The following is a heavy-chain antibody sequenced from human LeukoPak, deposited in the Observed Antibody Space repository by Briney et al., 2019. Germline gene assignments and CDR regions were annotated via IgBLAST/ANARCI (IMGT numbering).Heavy chain of an antibody. CDR1: GGSISSYY. Sequence: SETLSLTCTVSGGSISSYYWSWIRQPPGKGLEWIGYIYYSGSTNYNPSLKSRVTISVDTSKNQFSLKLSSVTAADTAVYYCARHPSNVLLWFGELYYFDYWGQETLVTVSS. CDR2: IYYSGST. CDR3: ARHPSNVLLWFGELYYFDY. V-gene: IGHV4-59*08. D-gene: IGHD3-10*01. J-gene: IGHJ4*02.